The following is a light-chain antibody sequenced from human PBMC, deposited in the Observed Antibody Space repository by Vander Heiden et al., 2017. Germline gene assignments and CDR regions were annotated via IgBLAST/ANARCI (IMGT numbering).Light chain of an antibody. Sequence: LKMTQSPSSLSASVGDRVTITCRASPDIGNDLTWDQQKPGKAPKFLISAVSSLEGGVPSRFSGSGFGTDFTLTITSLQPEDSATYYCLQDHVFPWTLGQGTKVEVK. CDR2: AVS. CDR3: LQDHVFPWT. J-gene: IGKJ1*01. CDR1: PDIGND. V-gene: IGKV1-6*01.